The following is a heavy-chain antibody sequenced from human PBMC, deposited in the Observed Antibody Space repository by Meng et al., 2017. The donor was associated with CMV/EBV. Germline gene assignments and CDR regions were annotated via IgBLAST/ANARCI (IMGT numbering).Heavy chain of an antibody. CDR3: ARVRNYDFWSGYSSLGNWFDP. V-gene: IGHV4-34*01. J-gene: IGHJ5*02. Sequence: SETLSLTCAVYGGSFSGYYWSWIRQPPGKGLEWIGEINHSGSTSYNPSLKSRVTISVDTSKNQFSLKLSSVTAADTAVYYCARVRNYDFWSGYSSLGNWFDPWGQGTLVTVSS. D-gene: IGHD3-3*01. CDR1: GGSFSGYY. CDR2: INHSGST.